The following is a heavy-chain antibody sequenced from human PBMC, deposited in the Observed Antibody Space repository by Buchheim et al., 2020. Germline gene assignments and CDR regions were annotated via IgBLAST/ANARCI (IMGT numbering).Heavy chain of an antibody. J-gene: IGHJ4*02. CDR3: TTGGWGARFDN. Sequence: EVQLLESGGGLVQPGGSLRLSCAASGFSFSNSGMSWGRQAPGKGLEWVATISGDGGGALYADSVKGRFTISRDNSKSTLYLQMTGLRGEDTAVYYCTTGGWGARFDNWGQGTL. CDR1: GFSFSNSG. CDR2: ISGDGGGA. V-gene: IGHV3-23*01. D-gene: IGHD1-26*01.